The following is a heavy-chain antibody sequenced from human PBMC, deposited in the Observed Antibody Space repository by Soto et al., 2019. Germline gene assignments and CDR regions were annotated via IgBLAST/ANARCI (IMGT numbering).Heavy chain of an antibody. J-gene: IGHJ4*02. CDR1: GFTFSDYY. Sequence: SLRLSCAASGFTFSDYYMTWIRQSPGKGLEWVSYISSSGSTIYNADSVKGRFTISRDNAKNSLYLQMNSLRAEDTAGYYCAREDDSSGYYFDFWGQGTLVTVSS. D-gene: IGHD3-22*01. CDR3: AREDDSSGYYFDF. CDR2: ISSSGSTI. V-gene: IGHV3-11*01.